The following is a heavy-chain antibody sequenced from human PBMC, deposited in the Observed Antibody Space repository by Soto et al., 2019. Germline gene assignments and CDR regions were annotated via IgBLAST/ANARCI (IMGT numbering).Heavy chain of an antibody. J-gene: IGHJ4*02. CDR1: GVTFSSYA. CDR2: ISPVFRTS. Sequence: QVQLVQSGAELKKPGSSVKVSCSASGVTFSSYAFTWVRQAPGQGLEWMGNISPVFRTSNYAQGFQGRLTISADESTTAVYMELSRLRSEDTAVYFLAKDGSWDGGGGESWGQGTLVIVSS. V-gene: IGHV1-69*18. CDR3: AKDGSWDGGGGES. D-gene: IGHD3-16*01.